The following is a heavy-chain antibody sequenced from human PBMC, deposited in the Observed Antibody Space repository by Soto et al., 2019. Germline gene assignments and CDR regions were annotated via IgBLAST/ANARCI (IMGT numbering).Heavy chain of an antibody. V-gene: IGHV4-39*01. CDR2: IYYSGST. Sequence: SEILSLTCTVSGGSISSSSYYWGWIRQPPGKGLEWIGGIYYSGSTYYNPSLKSRVTISVDTSKNQFSLKLSSVTAADTAVYYCATQFHYYLDYWGQGTLVTVSS. D-gene: IGHD2-21*01. J-gene: IGHJ4*02. CDR3: ATQFHYYLDY. CDR1: GGSISSSSYY.